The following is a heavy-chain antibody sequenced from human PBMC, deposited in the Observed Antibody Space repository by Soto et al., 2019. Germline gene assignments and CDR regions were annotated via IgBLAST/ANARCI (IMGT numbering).Heavy chain of an antibody. Sequence: ETLSLTCAVYGGSFSGYYWSWIRQPPGKGLEWIGEINHSGSTNYNPSLKSRVTISVDTSKNQFSLKLSSVTAADTAVYYCARGSPLHRLLSRTLGSLRWFDLWGQGTLVTVSS. CDR3: ARGSPLHRLLSRTLGSLRWFDL. CDR1: GGSFSGYY. J-gene: IGHJ5*02. V-gene: IGHV4-34*01. D-gene: IGHD2-2*01. CDR2: INHSGST.